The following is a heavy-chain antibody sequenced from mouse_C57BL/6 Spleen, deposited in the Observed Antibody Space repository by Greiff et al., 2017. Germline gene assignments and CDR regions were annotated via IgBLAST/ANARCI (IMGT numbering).Heavy chain of an antibody. Sequence: VQLQQPGAELVKPGASVKISCKASGYAFSSYWMNWVKQRPGKGLEWIGQIYPGDGDTNYNGKFKGKATLTADKSSSTAYMQLSSLTSEDSAVYFCARGDIWLRRGFAYWGQGTLVTVSA. CDR2: IYPGDGDT. CDR3: ARGDIWLRRGFAY. V-gene: IGHV1-80*01. CDR1: GYAFSSYW. D-gene: IGHD2-2*01. J-gene: IGHJ3*01.